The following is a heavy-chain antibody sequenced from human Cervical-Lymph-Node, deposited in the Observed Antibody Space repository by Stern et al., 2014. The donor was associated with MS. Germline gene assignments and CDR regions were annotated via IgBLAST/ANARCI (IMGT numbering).Heavy chain of an antibody. V-gene: IGHV4-59*01. Sequence: MQLVESGPGLVKPSETLSLTCTVSGASIRSYSWSWIRQTPGKGLEWIGYIYYSGSSIQNPSLKSRVTISVDTSKNQFSLRLRSVTAVDTAVYYCAGGSTVGAPDFWGQGTLVTVSS. CDR2: IYYSGSS. J-gene: IGHJ4*02. D-gene: IGHD4-23*01. CDR3: AGGSTVGAPDF. CDR1: GASIRSYS.